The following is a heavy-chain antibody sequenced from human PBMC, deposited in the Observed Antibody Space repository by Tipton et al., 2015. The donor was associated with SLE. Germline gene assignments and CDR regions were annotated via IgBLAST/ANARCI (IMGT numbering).Heavy chain of an antibody. CDR1: GFTVSSNY. J-gene: IGHJ4*02. Sequence: SLRLSCAASGFTVSSNYMTWVRQAPGKGLEWVSVIYSGGTTYYADSVKGRFTISRDNSKNTLYLQMNSLRAEDTAVYYCASGRAATYWGQGTLVIVSS. V-gene: IGHV3-53*05. CDR2: IYSGGTT. CDR3: ASGRAATY. D-gene: IGHD2-15*01.